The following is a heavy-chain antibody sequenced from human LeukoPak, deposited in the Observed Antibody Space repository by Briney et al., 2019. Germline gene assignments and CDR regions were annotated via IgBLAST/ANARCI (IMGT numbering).Heavy chain of an antibody. CDR2: IYYSGST. CDR3: ARTSIAARLVHGMDV. V-gene: IGHV4-39*01. J-gene: IGHJ6*02. CDR1: GGSISSSSYY. D-gene: IGHD6-6*01. Sequence: PSETLSLTCTVSGGSISSSSYYWGWLRQPPGKGLEWIGSIYYSGSTYYNPSLKSRVTISVDTSKNQFSLKLSSVTAADTAVYYCARTSIAARLVHGMDVWGQGTTVTVSS.